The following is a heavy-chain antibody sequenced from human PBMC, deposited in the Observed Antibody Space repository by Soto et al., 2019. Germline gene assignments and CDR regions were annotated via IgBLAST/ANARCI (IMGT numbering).Heavy chain of an antibody. CDR1: GYTFTGYY. CDR2: INPNSGGT. Sequence: ASVKVSCKASGYTFTGYYMHWVRQAPGQGLEWMGWINPNSGGTNYAQKFQGRVTMTRDTSISTAYMELSRLRSDDTAVYYCARELAVAVMVYGMDVWGQGTTVTVSS. D-gene: IGHD6-19*01. V-gene: IGHV1-2*02. CDR3: ARELAVAVMVYGMDV. J-gene: IGHJ6*02.